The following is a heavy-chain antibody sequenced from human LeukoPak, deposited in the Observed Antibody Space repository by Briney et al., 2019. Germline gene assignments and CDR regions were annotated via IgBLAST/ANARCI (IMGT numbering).Heavy chain of an antibody. V-gene: IGHV4-59*01. CDR3: ARDSGSYQVDY. Sequence: SETLSLTCTVSGGSISTYYWSWIRQPLGKGLEWIGYIYHSGSTNYNPSLKSRVTISVDTSKNQFSLNLSSVTAADTAVYYCARDSGSYQVDYWGQGTLVTVSS. D-gene: IGHD1-26*01. CDR2: IYHSGST. CDR1: GGSISTYY. J-gene: IGHJ4*02.